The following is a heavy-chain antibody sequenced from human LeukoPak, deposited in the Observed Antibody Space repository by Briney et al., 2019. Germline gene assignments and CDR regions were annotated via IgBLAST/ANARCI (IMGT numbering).Heavy chain of an antibody. Sequence: GGSLRLSCAASGFTFSSYSMNWVRQAPGKGLEWVSSISSSSSYIYYADSVKGRFTISRDNAKNSLYLQMNSLRAEDTAVYYCALHLQRPGPKKGSNIAFWGQGTLVTVSS. CDR2: ISSSSSYI. CDR1: GFTFSSYS. D-gene: IGHD6-25*01. V-gene: IGHV3-21*01. CDR3: ALHLQRPGPKKGSNIAF. J-gene: IGHJ4*02.